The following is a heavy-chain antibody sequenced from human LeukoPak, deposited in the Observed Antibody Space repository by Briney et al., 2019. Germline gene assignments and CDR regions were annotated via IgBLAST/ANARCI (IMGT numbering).Heavy chain of an antibody. CDR2: IRYDGSNK. J-gene: IGHJ4*02. D-gene: IGHD1-1*01. CDR1: GFTFSSYG. Sequence: GGSLRLSCAASGFTFSSYGMHWVRQAPGKGLEWVAFIRYDGSNKYYADSVKGRFTISRDNTENSLSLQMNSLRVDDTAVYYCARGWSDSSPYDCWGQGTLVTVSS. CDR3: ARGWSDSSPYDC. V-gene: IGHV3-30*02.